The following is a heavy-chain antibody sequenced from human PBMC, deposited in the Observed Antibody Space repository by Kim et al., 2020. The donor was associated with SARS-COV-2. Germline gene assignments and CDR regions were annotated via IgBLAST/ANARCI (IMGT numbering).Heavy chain of an antibody. D-gene: IGHD3-3*01. CDR2: ISGDGGST. J-gene: IGHJ6*02. V-gene: IGHV3-43*02. Sequence: GGSLRLSCAASGFTFDDYAMHWVRQAPGKGLEWVSLISGDGGSTYYADSMKGRFTISRDNSKNSLYLQMNSLRTEDTALYYCAKDKARLSLEWLLRHYYFFGIGLWGPGATVTVS. CDR1: GFTFDDYA. CDR3: AKDKARLSLEWLLRHYYFFGIGL.